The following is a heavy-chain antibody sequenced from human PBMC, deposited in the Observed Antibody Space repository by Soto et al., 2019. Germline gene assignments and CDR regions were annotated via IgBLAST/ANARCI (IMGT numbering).Heavy chain of an antibody. CDR3: AKPLGQWRPDH. CDR1: GFTFSTHG. CDR2: ISSDGSNT. J-gene: IGHJ4*02. Sequence: QVQLVESGGGVVQPGGSLRLSCAASGFTFSTHGMHWVRQAPGKGLEWVALISSDGSNTYNADSVKGRFTISRDNSQNMVFLQMNSLSPDDTAVYFCAKPLGQWRPDHWGQGTLVTVSS. V-gene: IGHV3-30*18. D-gene: IGHD3-16*01.